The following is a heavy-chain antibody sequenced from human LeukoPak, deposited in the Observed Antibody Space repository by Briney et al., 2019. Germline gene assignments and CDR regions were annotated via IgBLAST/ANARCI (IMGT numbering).Heavy chain of an antibody. Sequence: SETLSLTCTVSGGSISSHYYSWIRQPAGKALEGIGRSYSGGSTNYNPSLKSRVTMSVDTSKNQFSLTLRSVTAAATAVYYCARAGVWDYSDSSGYHNAAFDIWGQGTMVTVSS. D-gene: IGHD3-22*01. CDR2: SYSGGST. J-gene: IGHJ3*02. CDR3: ARAGVWDYSDSSGYHNAAFDI. V-gene: IGHV4-4*07. CDR1: GGSISSHY.